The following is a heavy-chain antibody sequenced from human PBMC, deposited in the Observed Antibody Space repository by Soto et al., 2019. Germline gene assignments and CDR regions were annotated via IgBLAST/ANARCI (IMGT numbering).Heavy chain of an antibody. J-gene: IGHJ3*02. D-gene: IGHD3-9*01. V-gene: IGHV3-48*01. Sequence: GGSLRLSCAASGFTFSSYSMNWVRQAPGKGLEWVSYISSSSSTIYYADSVKGRFTISRDNAKNSLYLQMNSLRAEDTAVYYCAGVDYDILTGSAFDIWGQGTMVTVSS. CDR3: AGVDYDILTGSAFDI. CDR1: GFTFSSYS. CDR2: ISSSSSTI.